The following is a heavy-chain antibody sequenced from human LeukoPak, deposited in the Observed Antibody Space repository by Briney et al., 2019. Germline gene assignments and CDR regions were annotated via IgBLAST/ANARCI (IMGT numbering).Heavy chain of an antibody. CDR2: IIPIFGTA. J-gene: IGHJ6*02. Sequence: ASVKVSCKASGGTFSSYAISWVRQAPGQGLEWMGGIIPIFGTANYAQKFQGRVTMTEDTSTDTAYMELSSLRSEDTAVYYCATKSRGVSYYYGMDVWGQGTTVTVSS. D-gene: IGHD3-10*01. V-gene: IGHV1-69*06. CDR1: GGTFSSYA. CDR3: ATKSRGVSYYYGMDV.